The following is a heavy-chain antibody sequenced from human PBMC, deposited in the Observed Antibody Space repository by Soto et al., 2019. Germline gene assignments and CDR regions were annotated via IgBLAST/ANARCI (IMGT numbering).Heavy chain of an antibody. Sequence: GASVKVSCKASGYTFTSYGISWVRQAPGQGLEWMGWISAYNGNTNYAQKLQGRVTMTTDTSTSTAYMELRSLRSDDTAVYYCARDLRAAMAYYYYYGMDVWGQGTTVTVYS. CDR3: ARDLRAAMAYYYYYGMDV. J-gene: IGHJ6*02. CDR2: ISAYNGNT. D-gene: IGHD5-18*01. V-gene: IGHV1-18*01. CDR1: GYTFTSYG.